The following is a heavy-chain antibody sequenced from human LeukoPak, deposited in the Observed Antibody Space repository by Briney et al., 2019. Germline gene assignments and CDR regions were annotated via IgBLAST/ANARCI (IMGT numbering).Heavy chain of an antibody. CDR2: IYSDGAT. CDR3: AGESGLRNGVDV. CDR1: EFSVSSNY. D-gene: IGHD2-8*01. Sequence: EPGGSLRLSCAASEFSVSSNYMNWVRQAPGKGLEWVSVIYSDGATFYADSVKGRFTISRGSSSNTLFAQMNSLKPGDTGVYYCAGESGLRNGVDVWGLGTTVTVSS. J-gene: IGHJ6*02. V-gene: IGHV3-66*02.